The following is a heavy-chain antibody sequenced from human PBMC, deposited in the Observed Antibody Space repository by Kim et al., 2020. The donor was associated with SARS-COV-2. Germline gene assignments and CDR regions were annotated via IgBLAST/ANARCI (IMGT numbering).Heavy chain of an antibody. CDR3: VKVYSGAWTGALGI. J-gene: IGHJ3*02. CDR1: GFTFDDYA. Sequence: GGSLRLSCAASGFTFDDYAMHWVRQAAGKGLEWVSGISWGSGRIGYADSVKGRFTISRDNAKNSLYLQMNSLRAEDTALYYCVKVYSGAWTGALGIWGQGTIVTVSS. V-gene: IGHV3-9*01. CDR2: ISWGSGRI. D-gene: IGHD6-19*01.